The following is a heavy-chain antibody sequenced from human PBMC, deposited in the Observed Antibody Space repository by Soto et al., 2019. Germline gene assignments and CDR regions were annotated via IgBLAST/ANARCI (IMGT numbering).Heavy chain of an antibody. CDR3: ASAAREYYYYGMDV. CDR1: GFTFSSYG. V-gene: IGHV3-33*01. J-gene: IGHJ6*02. CDR2: IWYDGSNK. Sequence: PGGSLRLSCAASGFTFSSYGMHWVRQAPGKGLEWVAVIWYDGSNKYYADSVKGRFTISRDNSKNTLYLQMNSLRAEDTAVYYCASAAREYYYYGMDVWGQGTTVTVSS.